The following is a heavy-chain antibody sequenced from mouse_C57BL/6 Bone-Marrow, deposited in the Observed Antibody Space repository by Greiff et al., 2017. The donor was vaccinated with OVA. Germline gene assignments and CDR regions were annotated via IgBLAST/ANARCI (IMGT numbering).Heavy chain of an antibody. CDR2: IHPNSGST. CDR1: GYTFTSYW. J-gene: IGHJ1*03. D-gene: IGHD1-1*01. Sequence: LQQPGAELVKPGASVKLSCKASGYTFTSYWMHWVKQRPGQGLEWIGMIHPNSGSTNYNEKFKSKATLTVDKSSSTAYMQLSSLTSEDSAVYYCARPYGSSSRYFDVWGTGTTVTVSS. CDR3: ARPYGSSSRYFDV. V-gene: IGHV1-64*01.